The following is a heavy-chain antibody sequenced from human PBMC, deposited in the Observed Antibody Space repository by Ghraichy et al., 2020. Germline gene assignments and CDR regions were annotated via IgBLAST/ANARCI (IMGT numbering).Heavy chain of an antibody. J-gene: IGHJ4*02. V-gene: IGHV4-34*01. CDR1: GGSFSGYY. D-gene: IGHD2-15*01. CDR2: INHSGST. Sequence: SETLSLTCAVYGGSFSGYYWSWIRQPAGKGLEWIGEINHSGSTNYNPSLKSRVTISVDTSKNQFSLKLSSVTAADTAVYYCAREPRNRYCSGGSCYYFDYWGQGTLVTVSS. CDR3: AREPRNRYCSGGSCYYFDY.